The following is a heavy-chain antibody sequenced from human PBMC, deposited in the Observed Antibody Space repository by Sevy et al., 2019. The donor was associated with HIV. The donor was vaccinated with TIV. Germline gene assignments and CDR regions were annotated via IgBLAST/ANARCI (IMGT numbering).Heavy chain of an antibody. V-gene: IGHV4-61*01. CDR2: IYYSGRT. D-gene: IGHD3-22*01. Sequence: SETLSLTRTVSGGSVSSGSYYWSWIRQPPGKGLEWIGYIYYSGRTNYNPSLKSRVTISVDTSKNQFSLKLSSVTAADTAVYYCARVDDSSGYYGRYFDYWGQGTLVTVSS. CDR1: GGSVSSGSYY. CDR3: ARVDDSSGYYGRYFDY. J-gene: IGHJ4*02.